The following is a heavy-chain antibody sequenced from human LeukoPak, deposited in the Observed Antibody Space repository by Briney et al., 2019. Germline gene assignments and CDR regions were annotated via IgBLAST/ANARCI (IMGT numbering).Heavy chain of an antibody. V-gene: IGHV1-18*04. CDR3: ARETLGDSSGPNWFDP. J-gene: IGHJ5*02. CDR1: GYTFTSYG. D-gene: IGHD6-19*01. Sequence: ASVKVSCKASGYTFTSYGISWVRQAPGQGLEWMGWISAYNGNTNYAQKLQGRVTMTTDTSTSTAYMELRSLRSDDTAVYYCARETLGDSSGPNWFDPWGQGTLVTVSS. CDR2: ISAYNGNT.